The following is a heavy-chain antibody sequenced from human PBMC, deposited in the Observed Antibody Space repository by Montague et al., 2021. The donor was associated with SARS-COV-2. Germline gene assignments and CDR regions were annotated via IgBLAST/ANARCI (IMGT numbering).Heavy chain of an antibody. Sequence: SLRLSCAASGFTFSSYEMNWVRQAPGKGLEWVPYISSSGSTIYYADSVKGRFTISRDNAKNSLYLQMNSLRAEDTAVYYCARAPAQLRFLEWLFFDYWGQGTLVTVSS. J-gene: IGHJ4*02. D-gene: IGHD3-3*01. CDR1: GFTFSSYE. V-gene: IGHV3-48*03. CDR3: ARAPAQLRFLEWLFFDY. CDR2: ISSSGSTI.